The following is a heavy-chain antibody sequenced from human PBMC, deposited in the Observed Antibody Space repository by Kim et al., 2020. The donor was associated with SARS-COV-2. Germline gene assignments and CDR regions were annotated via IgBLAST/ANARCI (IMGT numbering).Heavy chain of an antibody. V-gene: IGHV3-23*01. J-gene: IGHJ4*02. CDR3: AKGSAGFNKD. D-gene: IGHD6-13*01. Sequence: STYYADSVTGRFTISRDNPKNTLYLQMNSLRAEDTAVYYCAKGSAGFNKDWGQGTLVTVSS. CDR2: ST.